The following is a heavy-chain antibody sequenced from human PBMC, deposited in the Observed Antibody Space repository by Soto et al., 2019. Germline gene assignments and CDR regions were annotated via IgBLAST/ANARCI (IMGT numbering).Heavy chain of an antibody. Sequence: EVQLVESGGGLVQPGGSLRLSCAASGFTFSSYWMHWVRQAPGKGLVWVSRINSDGSSTSYADSVKGRFTISRDNAKNTLYLQMNSLRAEDTAVYYCARGRPTITMVRGVGFDPWGQGTLVTVSS. V-gene: IGHV3-74*01. CDR2: INSDGSST. CDR3: ARGRPTITMVRGVGFDP. J-gene: IGHJ5*02. D-gene: IGHD3-10*01. CDR1: GFTFSSYW.